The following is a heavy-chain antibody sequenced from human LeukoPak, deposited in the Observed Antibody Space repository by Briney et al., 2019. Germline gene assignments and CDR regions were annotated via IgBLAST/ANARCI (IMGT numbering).Heavy chain of an antibody. V-gene: IGHV1-46*03. CDR1: GYTFTSYY. J-gene: IGHJ4*02. D-gene: IGHD3-22*01. CDR3: ARASDSSGYYAPQHYFDY. CDR2: INPSGGST. Sequence: ASVKVSCKASGYTFTSYYMHWVRQAPGQGLEWMGIINPSGGSTSYAQKFQGRVSMTRDTSTSTVYMELSSLRSEDTAVYYCARASDSSGYYAPQHYFDYWGQGTLVTVSS.